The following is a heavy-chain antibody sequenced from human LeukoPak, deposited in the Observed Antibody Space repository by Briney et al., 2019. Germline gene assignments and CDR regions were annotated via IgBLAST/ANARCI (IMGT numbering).Heavy chain of an antibody. V-gene: IGHV3-48*03. D-gene: IGHD3-22*01. CDR2: ISTSGSPI. Sequence: GRSLRLSCAASGFTFSSYEMNWVRQAPGKGLEWVSYISTSGSPIYYGNSVKGRFTISRDNAKNSLYLQMNSLRAEGSALYYCARRGFYDTSGYLFDHWGQGTLVTVSS. CDR3: ARRGFYDTSGYLFDH. CDR1: GFTFSSYE. J-gene: IGHJ4*02.